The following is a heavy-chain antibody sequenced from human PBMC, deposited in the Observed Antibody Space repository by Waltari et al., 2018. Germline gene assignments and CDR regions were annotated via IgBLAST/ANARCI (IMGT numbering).Heavy chain of an antibody. J-gene: IGHJ4*02. CDR2: TIPNTGGT. D-gene: IGHD7-27*01. CDR3: ARGNWGYFFDY. V-gene: IGHV1-2*02. Sequence: QVQLVQSGAEVRKPGASVKVSCETSGYTFSGYYIHWVRQAPGEGPEWRGRTIPNTGGTGYAKKFQGRVTMTRDTSITTAYMELRSLTSDDTAVYYCARGNWGYFFDYWGQGTLVTVSS. CDR1: GYTFSGYY.